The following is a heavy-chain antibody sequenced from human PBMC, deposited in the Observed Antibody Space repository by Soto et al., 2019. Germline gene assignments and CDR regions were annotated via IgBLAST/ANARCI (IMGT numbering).Heavy chain of an antibody. Sequence: PGGSLRLSCFASGFIFSSYGMHWVRQAPGKGLEWVAVISYDGSNKYYADSVKGRFTISRDNSKNTLYLQMNSLRAEDTAVYYCAKDREGVVGAYWGQGTLVTVSS. CDR2: ISYDGSNK. J-gene: IGHJ4*02. V-gene: IGHV3-30*18. CDR1: GFIFSSYG. CDR3: AKDREGVVGAY. D-gene: IGHD3-3*01.